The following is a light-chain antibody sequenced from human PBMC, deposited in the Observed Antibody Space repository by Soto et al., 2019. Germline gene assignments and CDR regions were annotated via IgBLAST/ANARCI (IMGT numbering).Light chain of an antibody. CDR2: GAS. CDR3: QHYNNWPRT. CDR1: QRVTSN. V-gene: IGKV3D-15*01. J-gene: IGKJ4*01. Sequence: VMTQSPATLSVSPGEGVTLSCRASQRVTSNLAWYQQRPGQAPRLLIYGASIRATGIPARFSGIGTGTEFTLTISSLESEDFAVYYCQHYNNWPRTFGGGTKVDIK.